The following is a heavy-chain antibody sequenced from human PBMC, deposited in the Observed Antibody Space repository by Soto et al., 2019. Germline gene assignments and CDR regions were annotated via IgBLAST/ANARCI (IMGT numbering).Heavy chain of an antibody. CDR1: GFTFSSYA. V-gene: IGHV3-23*01. CDR3: AKDVDYYDSSGPRNY. Sequence: GGSLRLSCAASGFTFSSYAMSWVRQAPGKGLEWVSAIRGSGGSTYYADSVKGRFTISRDNSKNTLYLQMNSLRAEDTAVYYCAKDVDYYDSSGPRNYWGQGTLVTVSS. J-gene: IGHJ4*02. D-gene: IGHD3-22*01. CDR2: IRGSGGST.